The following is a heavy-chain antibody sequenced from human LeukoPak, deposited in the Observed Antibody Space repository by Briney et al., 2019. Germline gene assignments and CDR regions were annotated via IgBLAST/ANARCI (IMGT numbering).Heavy chain of an antibody. V-gene: IGHV1-69*05. Sequence: SVKVSSKASGGTFSSYAISWVRQAPGQGLEWMGRIIPIFGTANYAQKFQGRVTITTDESTSTAYMELSSLRAEDTAVYYCASLDSSGYYYFDYWGQGTLVTVSS. D-gene: IGHD3-22*01. J-gene: IGHJ4*02. CDR1: GGTFSSYA. CDR3: ASLDSSGYYYFDY. CDR2: IIPIFGTA.